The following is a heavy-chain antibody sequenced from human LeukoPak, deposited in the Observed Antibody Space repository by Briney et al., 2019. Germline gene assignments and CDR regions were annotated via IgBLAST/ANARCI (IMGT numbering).Heavy chain of an antibody. V-gene: IGHV3-23*01. J-gene: IGHJ6*03. D-gene: IGHD4-17*01. CDR1: GLTFSSYA. CDR3: AKASWRDDYGDPRGYYYYMDV. Sequence: GGSLRLSCAASGLTFSSYAMSWVRQAPGKGLEWVSAISGSGGSTYYADSVKGRFTISRDNSKNTLYLQMNSLRAEDTAVYYCAKASWRDDYGDPRGYYYYMDVWGKGTTVTVSS. CDR2: ISGSGGST.